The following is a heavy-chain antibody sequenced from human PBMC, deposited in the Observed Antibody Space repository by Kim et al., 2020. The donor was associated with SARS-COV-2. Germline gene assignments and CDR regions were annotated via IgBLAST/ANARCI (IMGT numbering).Heavy chain of an antibody. Sequence: DDTTSYADSVKGRYTISRDHAKNALYLQMRSLRAEETAIYYCAHPRQPASWGQGTLVTVSS. CDR3: AHPRQPAS. D-gene: IGHD6-13*01. CDR2: DDTT. V-gene: IGHV3-23*01. J-gene: IGHJ5*02.